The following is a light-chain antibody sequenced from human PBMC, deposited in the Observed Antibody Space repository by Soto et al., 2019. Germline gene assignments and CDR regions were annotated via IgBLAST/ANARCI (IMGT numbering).Light chain of an antibody. J-gene: IGKJ5*01. V-gene: IGKV1-5*03. CDR2: KAS. Sequence: DIQMTQSPSTLSASVGDRVTITCRASQSITTWLAWYQQKPGKAPKLLICKASSLESGVPSRFSGSGSGTEFTLTISSLQPDDFATYYCQHYNSYPITFGQGTRLEIK. CDR1: QSITTW. CDR3: QHYNSYPIT.